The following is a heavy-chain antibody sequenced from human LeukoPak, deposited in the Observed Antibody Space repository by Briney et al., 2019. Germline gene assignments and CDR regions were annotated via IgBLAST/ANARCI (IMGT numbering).Heavy chain of an antibody. CDR1: GGTLSSYA. D-gene: IGHD3-3*01. J-gene: IGHJ4*02. V-gene: IGHV1-18*01. CDR2: ISAYNGNT. CDR3: ASVRFLEWLLDY. Sequence: ASVKVSCKASGGTLSSYAISWVRQAPGQGLEWMGWISAYNGNTNYAQKLQGRVTMTTDTSTSTAYMELRSLRSDDTAVYYCASVRFLEWLLDYWGQGTLVTVSS.